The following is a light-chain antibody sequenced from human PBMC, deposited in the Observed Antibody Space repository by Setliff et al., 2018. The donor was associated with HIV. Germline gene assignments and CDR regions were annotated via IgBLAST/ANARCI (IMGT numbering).Light chain of an antibody. CDR1: NSNIGSNT. CDR2: DNN. J-gene: IGLJ1*01. Sequence: QSVLTQPPSASGTPGQRVTISCSGSNSNIGSNTINWYQQLPGTAPKLLIYDNNQRPSGVPDRFSGSKSGTSASLAISGLQSEDEADYSCGVWDNNLNIYVFGTGTKVTVL. CDR3: GVWDNNLNIYV. V-gene: IGLV1-44*01.